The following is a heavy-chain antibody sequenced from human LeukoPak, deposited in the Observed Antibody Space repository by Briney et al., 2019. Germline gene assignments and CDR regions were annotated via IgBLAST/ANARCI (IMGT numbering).Heavy chain of an antibody. J-gene: IGHJ4*02. Sequence: GGSLTLSCAASGFTLSIYSMNWVRQAPGKGLEWLSYISGSSTIYYADSVKGRFTIPRDNAKSSLYLQMNSLRAEDTAVYYCTPSSGHLDYWGQGTLVTVSS. CDR2: ISGSSTI. CDR3: TPSSGHLDY. CDR1: GFTLSIYS. D-gene: IGHD6-19*01. V-gene: IGHV3-48*04.